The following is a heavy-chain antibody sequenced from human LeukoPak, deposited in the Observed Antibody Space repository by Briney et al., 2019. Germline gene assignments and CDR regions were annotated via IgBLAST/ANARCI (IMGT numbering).Heavy chain of an antibody. D-gene: IGHD3-22*01. CDR3: ARVGGYYLSGAFDI. V-gene: IGHV4-38-2*02. J-gene: IGHJ3*02. CDR2: IHFSGAS. CDR1: GYSISSGYD. Sequence: SETLSLTCSVSGYSISSGYDWGWIRQSLEKGLEWIASIHFSGASYYNPSLKSRVTISVDTSKNKVSLKLSSVTAADTAVYYCARVGGYYLSGAFDIWGQGTMVTVSS.